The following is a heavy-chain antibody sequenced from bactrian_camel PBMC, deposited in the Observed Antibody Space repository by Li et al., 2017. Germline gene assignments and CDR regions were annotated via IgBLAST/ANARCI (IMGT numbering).Heavy chain of an antibody. Sequence: VQLVESGGGSVQAGGSLRLSCAVSGFRIRNYCMAWYRQVPGQQRVGVAAIDSSENAGSTAYVDAVEGRVSISKDNAKNTLYLEMNKLEPDDTAVYYCAADFATQCVVDGIWIHYDYNYWGQGTQVTVS. CDR2: IDSSENAGST. J-gene: IGHJ4*01. D-gene: IGHD2*01. CDR3: AADFATQCVVDGIWIHYDYNY. V-gene: IGHV3S54*01. CDR1: GFRIRNYC.